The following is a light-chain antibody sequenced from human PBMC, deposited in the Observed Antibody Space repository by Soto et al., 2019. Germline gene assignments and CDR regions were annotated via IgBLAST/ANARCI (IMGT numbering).Light chain of an antibody. CDR3: QEYEAVVT. Sequence: EIVLTQSPGTLSLSPGERATLSCRASQSLTNNYFAWYQQKPGRALRLLIDGASTRATGIPDRFSGSGSGIDFTLTISRLEPEGVAVYYCQEYEAVVTFGQGTKVEL. CDR1: QSLTNNY. CDR2: GAS. V-gene: IGKV3-20*01. J-gene: IGKJ1*01.